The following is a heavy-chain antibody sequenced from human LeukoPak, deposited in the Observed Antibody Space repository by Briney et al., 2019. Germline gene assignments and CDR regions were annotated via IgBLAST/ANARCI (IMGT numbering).Heavy chain of an antibody. CDR3: ARSGSLAGYSSGWYYYYYYMDV. D-gene: IGHD6-19*01. Sequence: ASVKVSCKASGYTFTSYGISWVRQAPGQGLEWMGWISAYNGNTNYAQKLQGRVTMTTDTSTSTAYMELRSLRSDDTAVYYCARSGSLAGYSSGWYYYYYYMDVWAKGPRSPSP. V-gene: IGHV1-18*01. J-gene: IGHJ6*03. CDR1: GYTFTSYG. CDR2: ISAYNGNT.